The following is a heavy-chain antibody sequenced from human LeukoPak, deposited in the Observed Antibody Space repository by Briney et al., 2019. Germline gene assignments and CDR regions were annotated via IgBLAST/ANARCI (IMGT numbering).Heavy chain of an antibody. CDR2: IIPIFGTA. CDR3: ARPRYCSSTNCYNPFDY. J-gene: IGHJ4*02. CDR1: GGTFSSYA. D-gene: IGHD2-2*02. V-gene: IGHV1-69*01. Sequence: ASVKVSCKASGGTFSSYAISWVRQAPGQGLEWMGGIIPIFGTANYAQKFQGRVTITADESTSTAYMELSSLRSEDTAVYYCARPRYCSSTNCYNPFDYWGQGTLVTVSS.